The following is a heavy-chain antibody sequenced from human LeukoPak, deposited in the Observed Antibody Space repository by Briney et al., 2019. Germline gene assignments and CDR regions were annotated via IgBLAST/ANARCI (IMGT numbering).Heavy chain of an antibody. CDR3: AILGTGSS. CDR1: GGSLSSNSNY. V-gene: IGHV4-39*01. CDR2: VYYSGST. J-gene: IGHJ5*02. Sequence: PSETLSLTCTVSGGSLSSNSNYWGWIRQPPGRGLEWIGSVYYSGSTYYNPSLKSRVTISVDPSKSQSSLKLNSVTAADTAVYFCAILGTGSSWGQGTLVTVSS. D-gene: IGHD3-10*01.